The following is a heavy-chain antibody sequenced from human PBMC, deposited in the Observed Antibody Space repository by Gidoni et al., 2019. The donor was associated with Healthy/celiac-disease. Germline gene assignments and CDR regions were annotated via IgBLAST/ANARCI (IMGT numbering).Heavy chain of an antibody. CDR3: ARGARPTRVGGGVWLGY. CDR1: GYTFTRYD. V-gene: IGHV1-8*01. Sequence: QVQLVQSGAEVKKPGASVKVSCKASGYTFTRYDINWVRQATGQGLEWMGWMNPNSGNTGYAQKFQGRVTMTRNTSISTAYMELSSLRSEDTAVYYCARGARPTRVGGGVWLGYWGQGTLVTVSS. D-gene: IGHD3-16*01. J-gene: IGHJ4*02. CDR2: MNPNSGNT.